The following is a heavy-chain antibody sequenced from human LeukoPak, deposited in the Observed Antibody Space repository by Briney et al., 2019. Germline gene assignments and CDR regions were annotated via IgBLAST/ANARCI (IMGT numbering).Heavy chain of an antibody. CDR3: ARVGVPYYYYYYMDV. Sequence: GASVKVSCKASGYTFTGYYMHWVRQAPGQGLEWMGWINPNSGGTNYAQKFQGRVTMTRDTSISTAYMELSRLRSDDTAVYYCARVGVPYYYYYYMDVWGKGTTVTVSS. CDR2: INPNSGGT. V-gene: IGHV1-2*02. J-gene: IGHJ6*03. CDR1: GYTFTGYY. D-gene: IGHD3-16*01.